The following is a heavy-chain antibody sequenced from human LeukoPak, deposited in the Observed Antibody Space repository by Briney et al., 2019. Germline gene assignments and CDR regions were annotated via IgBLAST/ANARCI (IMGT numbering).Heavy chain of an antibody. D-gene: IGHD2-21*01. V-gene: IGHV1-69*13. CDR3: TRDPSVDCDLLSHWFDP. CDR2: IISFFGAA. CDR1: GGTFNSSG. Sequence: ASVKVSCKASGGTFNSSGISWVRQAPGQGLEWMGGIISFFGAAHYIQKFQGRLTITADESTSTAYMELSSLTSEDTAVYYCTRDPSVDCDLLSHWFDPWGQGTLVTVSS. J-gene: IGHJ5*02.